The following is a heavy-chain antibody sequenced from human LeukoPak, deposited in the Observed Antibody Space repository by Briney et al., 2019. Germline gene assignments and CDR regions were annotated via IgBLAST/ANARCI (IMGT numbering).Heavy chain of an antibody. D-gene: IGHD3-9*01. J-gene: IGHJ5*02. CDR3: ARNPLRSDTYFDP. CDR2: TNPSSRNR. CDR1: GYTFTDYE. Sequence: ASVKVSCKASGYTFTDYEINWVRQASGQGLEWMGWTNPSSRNRAYAPKFEGRVTMTTDTSTSTAYMELRSLTSEDTAVYYRARNPLRSDTYFDPWGQGTLVTVSS. V-gene: IGHV1-8*01.